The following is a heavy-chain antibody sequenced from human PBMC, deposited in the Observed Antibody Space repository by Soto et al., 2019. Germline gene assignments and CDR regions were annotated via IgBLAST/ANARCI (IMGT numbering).Heavy chain of an antibody. J-gene: IGHJ2*01. D-gene: IGHD3-22*01. V-gene: IGHV3-33*01. CDR3: ARDGDYYDGTRYFDL. CDR2: IWYDGSNK. Sequence: QVQLVESGGGVVQPGRSLRLSCAASGFTFSSYGMHWVRQAPGKGLEWVAVIWYDGSNKYYADSVKGRFTISRDNSKNTLYLQMNSLRAEDTAVYYCARDGDYYDGTRYFDLWGRGTLVTVSS. CDR1: GFTFSSYG.